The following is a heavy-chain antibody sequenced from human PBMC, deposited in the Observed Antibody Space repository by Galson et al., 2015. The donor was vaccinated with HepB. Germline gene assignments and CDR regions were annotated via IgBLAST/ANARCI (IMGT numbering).Heavy chain of an antibody. Sequence: SLRLSCAASGFTFSSYSMNWVRQAPGKGLEWVSSISSSSSYIYYADSVKGRFTISRDNAKNSLYLQMNSLRAEDTAVYYCARDGMVRGVILDYWGQGTLVTVSS. V-gene: IGHV3-21*01. CDR2: ISSSSSYI. D-gene: IGHD3-10*01. CDR1: GFTFSSYS. J-gene: IGHJ4*02. CDR3: ARDGMVRGVILDY.